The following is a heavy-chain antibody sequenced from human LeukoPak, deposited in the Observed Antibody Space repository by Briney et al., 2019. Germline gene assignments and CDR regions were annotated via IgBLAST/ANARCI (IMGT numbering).Heavy chain of an antibody. D-gene: IGHD2-2*01. CDR3: AREDCSSTSCPRGVFDY. V-gene: IGHV1-69*13. J-gene: IGHJ4*02. Sequence: SVKVSCKASGYTFTSYGISWVRQAPGQGLEWMGGIIPIFGTANYAQKFQGRVTITADESTSTAYMELSSLRSEDTAVYYCAREDCSSTSCPRGVFDYWGQGTLVTVSS. CDR2: IIPIFGTA. CDR1: GYTFTSYG.